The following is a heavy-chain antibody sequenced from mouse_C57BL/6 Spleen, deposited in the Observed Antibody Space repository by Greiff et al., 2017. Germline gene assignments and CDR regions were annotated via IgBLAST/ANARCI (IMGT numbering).Heavy chain of an antibody. CDR2: IDPSDSYT. D-gene: IGHD4-1*01. Sequence: VQLQQPGAELVMPGASVKLSCKASGYTFTSYWMHWVKQRPGQGLEWIGEIDPSDSYTNYNQTFKGKYTLTVDKSSSTAYMQLSSLTSEDSAVYYCARSSGTRLFAYWGQGTLVTVSA. CDR1: GYTFTSYW. J-gene: IGHJ3*01. CDR3: ARSSGTRLFAY. V-gene: IGHV1-69*01.